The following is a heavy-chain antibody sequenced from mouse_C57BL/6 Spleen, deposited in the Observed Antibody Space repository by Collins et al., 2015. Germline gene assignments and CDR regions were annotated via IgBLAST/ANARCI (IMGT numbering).Heavy chain of an antibody. CDR2: IYPGNGDT. CDR1: TDS. J-gene: IGHJ3*01. V-gene: IGHV1-12*01. CDR3: ARDGNYAWFAY. D-gene: IGHD2-1*01. Sequence: TDSNHGIQQTPRQGLEWIGAIYPGNGDTSYNQKFKGKATLTIDKSSSTAYMQLSSLTSEDSAVYFCARDGNYAWFAYWGQGTLVTVSA.